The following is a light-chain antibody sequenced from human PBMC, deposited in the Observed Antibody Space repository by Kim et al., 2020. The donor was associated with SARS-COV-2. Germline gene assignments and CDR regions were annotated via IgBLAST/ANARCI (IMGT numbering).Light chain of an antibody. V-gene: IGKV3-20*01. CDR1: QSISNGY. CDR2: SAS. CDR3: QQYDSSPTVT. J-gene: IGKJ5*01. Sequence: EIVLTQSPGTLSLFPGERATLSCRASQSISNGYLAWYQHKPGQSPRLLMHSASRRASGTPDRFSGTGSGTDFILTISRLEPEDFAVYYCQQYDSSPTVTFGQETRLEIK.